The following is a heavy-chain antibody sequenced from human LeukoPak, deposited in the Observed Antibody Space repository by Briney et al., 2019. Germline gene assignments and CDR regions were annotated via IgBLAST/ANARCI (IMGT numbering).Heavy chain of an antibody. CDR3: ARDLMIVSPGWFDP. V-gene: IGHV1-18*01. D-gene: IGHD3-22*01. CDR1: GYTFTSYG. CDR2: ISAYNGNT. Sequence: ASVKVSCKASGYTFTSYGISWVRQAPGQGLEWMGWISAYNGNTNYAQKLQGRVTMTTDTSTSTAYMELRSLRSDDTAVYYCARDLMIVSPGWFDPWGQGTLVTVSS. J-gene: IGHJ5*02.